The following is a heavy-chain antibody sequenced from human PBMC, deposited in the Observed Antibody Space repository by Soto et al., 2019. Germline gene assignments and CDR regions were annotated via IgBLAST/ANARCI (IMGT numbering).Heavy chain of an antibody. CDR1: GGTFSNYA. Sequence: QVRLVQSGAEVKKPGSSVKVSCKASGGTFSNYAIAWLRQAPGQGLEWMGGIILPFGTPNYAQKFQGRVTITADESMTTAYMEMSGLASEDTAVYYCARGPAYEGYFDYWGRGTLVTVSS. CDR2: IILPFGTP. V-gene: IGHV1-69*12. CDR3: ARGPAYEGYFDY. D-gene: IGHD5-12*01. J-gene: IGHJ4*02.